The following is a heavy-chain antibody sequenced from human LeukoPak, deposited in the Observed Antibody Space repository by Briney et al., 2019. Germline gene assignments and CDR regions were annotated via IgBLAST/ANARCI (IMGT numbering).Heavy chain of an antibody. J-gene: IGHJ3*02. CDR3: ARGTGYSSSWYQLGGAFDI. CDR2: INWNGGST. D-gene: IGHD6-13*01. Sequence: GGSLRLSCAASGFTFDDYGMSWVRQAPGKGLEWVSGINWNGGSTGYADSVKGRFTISRDNAKNSLYLQMNSLRAEDTALYYCARGTGYSSSWYQLGGAFDIWGQGTMVTVSS. V-gene: IGHV3-20*04. CDR1: GFTFDDYG.